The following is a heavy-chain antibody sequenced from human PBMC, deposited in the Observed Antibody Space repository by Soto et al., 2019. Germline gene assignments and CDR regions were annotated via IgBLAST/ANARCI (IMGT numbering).Heavy chain of an antibody. V-gene: IGHV3-7*01. Sequence: PGGSLRLSCAASGFTFSSYWMSWVRQAPGKGLEWVANIKQDGSEKYYVDSVKGRFTISRDNAKNSLYLQMNSLRAEDTAVYYCAREWDSSGWYGDHYFDYWGQGTLVTSPQ. CDR3: AREWDSSGWYGDHYFDY. D-gene: IGHD6-19*01. CDR1: GFTFSSYW. CDR2: IKQDGSEK. J-gene: IGHJ4*02.